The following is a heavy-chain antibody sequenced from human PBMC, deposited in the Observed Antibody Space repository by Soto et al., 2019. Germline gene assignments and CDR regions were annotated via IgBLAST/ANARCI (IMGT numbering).Heavy chain of an antibody. CDR2: NNHSGST. CDR1: GGSFSGYY. J-gene: IGHJ5*02. V-gene: IGHV4-34*01. D-gene: IGHD6-6*01. Sequence: QVQLQQWGAGLLKPSETLSLTCAVYGGSFSGYYWSWIRQPPGKGLEWIGENNHSGSTNYNPSLKSRVTISVDTSKNQFSLKLSSVTAADTAVYYCARGWGPERLVVVGFDPWGQGTLVTVSS. CDR3: ARGWGPERLVVVGFDP.